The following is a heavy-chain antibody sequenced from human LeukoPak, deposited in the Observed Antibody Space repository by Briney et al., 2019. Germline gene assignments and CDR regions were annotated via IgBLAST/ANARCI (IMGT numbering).Heavy chain of an antibody. V-gene: IGHV3-23*01. J-gene: IGHJ4*02. CDR3: AKDGSSGFYPRPFDY. CDR2: ISGSGGST. CDR1: GFTFSSYA. Sequence: GGSLRLSCAASGFTFSSYAMSWVRQAPGKGLEWVSAISGSGGSTYYADSVKGRFTISRDNSKNTLYLQMNSLRAEDTAVYYCAKDGSSGFYPRPFDYWGQGTLVTVSS. D-gene: IGHD3-22*01.